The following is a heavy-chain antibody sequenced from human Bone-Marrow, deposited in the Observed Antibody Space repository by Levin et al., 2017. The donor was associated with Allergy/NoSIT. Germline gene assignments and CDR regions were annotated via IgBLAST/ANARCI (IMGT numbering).Heavy chain of an antibody. V-gene: IGHV3-9*01. CDR1: GFNVDDYA. CDR3: AKDISGDGSNFDH. J-gene: IGHJ4*02. D-gene: IGHD5-24*01. CDR2: ITWNRGKK. Sequence: GGSLRLSCAVSGFNVDDYAMHWVRQAPGKGLEWVSGITWNRGKKDYADSVKGRFTISRDNAKQSLYLQMNSLRTEDTALYYCAKDISGDGSNFDHWGQGTLVTVSS.